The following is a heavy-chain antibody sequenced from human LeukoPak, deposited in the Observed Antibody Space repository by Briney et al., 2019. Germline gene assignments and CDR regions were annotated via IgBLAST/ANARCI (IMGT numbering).Heavy chain of an antibody. CDR1: GFSFSDYG. V-gene: IGHV3-30*02. J-gene: IGHJ4*02. D-gene: IGHD5-18*01. CDR2: IRYDGTEK. CDR3: AKDRSYSYGYGSVFDY. Sequence: GGSLRLSCAASGFSFSDYGMHWVRQAPGKGLEWVAFIRYDGTEKYYADSVKGRFTISRDNSKNTLYLQMNSLRAEDTALYYCAKDRSYSYGYGSVFDYWGQGTLVTVSS.